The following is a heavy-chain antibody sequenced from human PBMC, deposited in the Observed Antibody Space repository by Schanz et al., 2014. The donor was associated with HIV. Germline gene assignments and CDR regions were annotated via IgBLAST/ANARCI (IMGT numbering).Heavy chain of an antibody. CDR2: VKPNDGGT. V-gene: IGHV1-2*02. D-gene: IGHD2-2*01. Sequence: QVRLVQSGAEVKKPGSSVTVSCKASGGTFSSFGISWVRQAPGQGLQWMGWVKPNDGGTYYPQKFKGRVAMTRDTSITTASMELSRLRSDDTAIYFCARNRYNLLPFDFWGQGTLVTVSS. CDR3: ARNRYNLLPFDF. CDR1: GGTFSSFG. J-gene: IGHJ4*02.